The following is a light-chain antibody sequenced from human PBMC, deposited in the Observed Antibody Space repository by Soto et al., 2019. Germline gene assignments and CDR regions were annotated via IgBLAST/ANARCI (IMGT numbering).Light chain of an antibody. CDR1: SSDVGGYNY. J-gene: IGLJ3*02. CDR3: CSYAGSRV. V-gene: IGLV2-11*01. Sequence: QSALTQPRSVSGSPGQSVTISCTGTSSDVGGYNYVSWYQHHPGKAPKLIIYDVTQRPSGVPDRFSGSKSANTASLTISGLQAEDEADYYCCSYAGSRVFGGGTKLTVL. CDR2: DVT.